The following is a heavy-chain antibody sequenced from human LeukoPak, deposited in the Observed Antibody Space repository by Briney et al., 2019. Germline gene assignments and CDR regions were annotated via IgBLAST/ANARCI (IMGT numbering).Heavy chain of an antibody. CDR1: GFTFSSYS. V-gene: IGHV3-21*01. Sequence: PGGSLRLSCAASGFTFSSYSMNWVRQAPGKGLEWVSSISSSSSYIYYADSVKGRFTISRDNAKNSLYLQMNSLRAEDTAVYYCARDRGSSWPFDYWAREPWSPSPQ. J-gene: IGHJ4*02. CDR2: ISSSSSYI. D-gene: IGHD6-13*01. CDR3: ARDRGSSWPFDY.